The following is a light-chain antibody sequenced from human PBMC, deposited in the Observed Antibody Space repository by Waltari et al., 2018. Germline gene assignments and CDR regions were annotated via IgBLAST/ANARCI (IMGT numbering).Light chain of an antibody. V-gene: IGKV1-9*01. CDR1: QGISSS. Sequence: IQLTQSPSSLSASVGDRVTITCRASQGISSSLAWYQQKPGNAPNVLIYGASTLQSGVPSRFSGSGSGTDFTLTISSLQPEDFATYYCQQYNSYSITFGQGTRLEIK. J-gene: IGKJ5*01. CDR2: GAS. CDR3: QQYNSYSIT.